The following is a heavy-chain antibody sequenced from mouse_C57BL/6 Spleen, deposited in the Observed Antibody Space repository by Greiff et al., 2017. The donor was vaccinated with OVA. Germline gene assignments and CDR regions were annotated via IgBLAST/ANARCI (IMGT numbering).Heavy chain of an antibody. D-gene: IGHD4-1*01. V-gene: IGHV5-16*01. Sequence: EVKVVESEGGLVQPGSSMKLSCTASGFTFSDYYMAWVRQVPEKGLEWVANINYDGSSTYYLDSLKSRFIISRDNAKNMLYLQMSSLKSEDTATYYCARAGTGYFDVWGTGTTVTVSS. CDR2: INYDGSST. CDR3: ARAGTGYFDV. J-gene: IGHJ1*03. CDR1: GFTFSDYY.